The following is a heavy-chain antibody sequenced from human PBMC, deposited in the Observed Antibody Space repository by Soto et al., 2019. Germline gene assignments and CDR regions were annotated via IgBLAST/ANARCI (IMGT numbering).Heavy chain of an antibody. D-gene: IGHD3-10*01. CDR1: GYTFSNYY. CDR3: AREPNESYYFDY. J-gene: IGHJ4*02. Sequence: ASVKVSCKASGYTFSNYYLHWVRQAPGQGLEWLGIIRPNGGRADYPPRFRGRVTMTSGTSTSTVYMELTSLRSEDTAVYFCAREPNESYYFDYWGQGTLVTVSS. V-gene: IGHV1-46*01. CDR2: IRPNGGRA.